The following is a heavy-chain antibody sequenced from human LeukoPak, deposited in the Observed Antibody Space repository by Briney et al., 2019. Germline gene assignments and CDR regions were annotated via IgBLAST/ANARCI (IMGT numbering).Heavy chain of an antibody. V-gene: IGHV4-38-2*02. CDR2: IYYRGST. Sequence: SETPSLTCTVSGYSISSGYYWDWIRQPPGKGLELIGNIYYRGSTYYNPSLKSRVTISVDTSKNQFSLKLRSVTAADTAVYYCARKEGGQLVNTRRWFDPWGQGTLVTVS. J-gene: IGHJ5*02. D-gene: IGHD6-13*01. CDR1: GYSISSGYY. CDR3: ARKEGGQLVNTRRWFDP.